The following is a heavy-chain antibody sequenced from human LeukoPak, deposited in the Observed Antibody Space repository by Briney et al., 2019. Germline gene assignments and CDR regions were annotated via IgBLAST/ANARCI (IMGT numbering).Heavy chain of an antibody. CDR2: ISAYNGNT. D-gene: IGHD3-10*01. V-gene: IGHV1-18*01. J-gene: IGHJ4*02. Sequence: ASVKVSCKASGYTFTSYGISWVRQAPGQGLEWMGWISAYNGNTNYARNLQGRVTMTTDTSTNTAYMELRSLECDDTAVYYCARDLGYTSGSYGDYWGQGTLVTVSS. CDR3: ARDLGYTSGSYGDY. CDR1: GYTFTSYG.